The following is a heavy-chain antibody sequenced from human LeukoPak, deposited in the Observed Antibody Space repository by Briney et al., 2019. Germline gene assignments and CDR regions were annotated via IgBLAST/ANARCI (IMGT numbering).Heavy chain of an antibody. CDR1: GFTFSSYA. V-gene: IGHV3-23*01. J-gene: IGHJ4*02. D-gene: IGHD3-22*01. CDR2: ISGSGGST. Sequence: GGSLRLSCAASGFTFSSYAMSWVRQAPGKGLEWVSAISGSGGSTYYADSVKGRFTISRDNSKNTLYLQMNSLRAEDTAVYYCAKHQDYYDSSGYFFDYWGQGTLVTVSS. CDR3: AKHQDYYDSSGYFFDY.